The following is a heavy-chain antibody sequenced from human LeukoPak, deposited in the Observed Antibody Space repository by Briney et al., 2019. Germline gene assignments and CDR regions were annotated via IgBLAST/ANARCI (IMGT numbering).Heavy chain of an antibody. CDR2: IYSGGST. D-gene: IGHD3-3*01. CDR3: ARDLRVEDAFDI. Sequence: GGSLRLSCAASGFTVSSNYMSWVRQAPGKGLEWVSVIYSGGSTYYADSVKGRFTVSRDNSKNTLYLQMNSLRAEDTAVYYCARDLRVEDAFDIWGQGTMITVSS. V-gene: IGHV3-66*02. CDR1: GFTVSSNY. J-gene: IGHJ3*02.